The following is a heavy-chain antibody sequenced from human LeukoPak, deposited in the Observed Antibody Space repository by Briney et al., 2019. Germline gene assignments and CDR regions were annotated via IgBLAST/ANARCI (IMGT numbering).Heavy chain of an antibody. V-gene: IGHV3-7*01. CDR1: GFTFSSYW. D-gene: IGHD2-2*01. J-gene: IGHJ4*02. CDR2: IKQDGSEK. Sequence: GGSLRLSCEASGFTFSSYWMSWVRQAPGKGLEWVANIKQDGSEKYYVDSVKGRFTISRDNAKNSLYLQMNSLGAEDTAVYYCARAMPAARKVDYWGQGTLVTVSS. CDR3: ARAMPAARKVDY.